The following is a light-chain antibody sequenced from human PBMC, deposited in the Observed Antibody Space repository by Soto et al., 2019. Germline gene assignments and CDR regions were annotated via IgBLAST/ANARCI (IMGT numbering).Light chain of an antibody. J-gene: IGKJ5*01. CDR3: QQRSKWPLT. V-gene: IGKV3-11*01. CDR2: DAT. CDR1: ESVSTY. Sequence: VVCAGCRGTLSLCPGEQATLSWMDRESVSTYLPCYQPTNDPPHRLFIYDATNSDTAITASLSGSGSGTDFTPTISSLEPEDFAAYYCQQRSKWPLTFGQGTRLEIK.